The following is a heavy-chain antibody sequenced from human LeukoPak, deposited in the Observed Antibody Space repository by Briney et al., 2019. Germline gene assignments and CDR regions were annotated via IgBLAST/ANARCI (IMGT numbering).Heavy chain of an antibody. V-gene: IGHV1-69*01. CDR1: GGTFSSYA. CDR3: ARDPFRAYSGSYELFA. Sequence: SVKVSCKASGGTFSSYAISWVRQAHGQGLEWMGGIIPIFGKANYAQKLQGRVTITADESTSTAYMELSSLRSEDTAVYYCARDPFRAYSGSYELFAWGQGTLVTVSS. J-gene: IGHJ5*02. D-gene: IGHD1-26*01. CDR2: IIPIFGKA.